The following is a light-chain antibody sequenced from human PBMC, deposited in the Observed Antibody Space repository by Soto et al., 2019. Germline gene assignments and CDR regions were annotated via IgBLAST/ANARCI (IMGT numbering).Light chain of an antibody. CDR3: LQKYFYPCT. CDR1: QGIRND. V-gene: IGKV1-6*01. CDR2: AAS. Sequence: AIQMTQSPSSLSASVGDRVTITCRASQGIRNDLDWFQQKPGKAPKLLIYAASNLQSGVPARFSGSGSGTDFTLTISSLQPEDFATYYCLQKYFYPCTFGPGTKVDIK. J-gene: IGKJ3*01.